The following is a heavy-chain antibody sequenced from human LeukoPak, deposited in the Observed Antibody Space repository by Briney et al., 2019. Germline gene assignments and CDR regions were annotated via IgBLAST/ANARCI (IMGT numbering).Heavy chain of an antibody. CDR2: IYYSGNT. Sequence: SETLSLTCTVSGGSISNYYWSWIRQPPGKGLEWIGYIYYSGNTNYNPSLKSRVTISVDTSKNQFSLKLSSVTAADTAVYYCARDGDPGSGYSYGFYWGQGTLVTVSS. CDR1: GGSISNYY. J-gene: IGHJ4*02. V-gene: IGHV4-59*01. CDR3: ARDGDPGSGYSYGFY. D-gene: IGHD5-18*01.